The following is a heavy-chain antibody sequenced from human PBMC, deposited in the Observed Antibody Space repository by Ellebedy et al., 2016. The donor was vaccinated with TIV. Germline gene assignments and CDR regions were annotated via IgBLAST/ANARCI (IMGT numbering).Heavy chain of an antibody. CDR1: GFTFSWYS. CDR3: ARDRHGGYDSLDD. V-gene: IGHV3-69-1*01. J-gene: IGHJ4*02. D-gene: IGHD5-12*01. Sequence: PGGSLRLSCAASGFTFSWYSFNWVRQAPGKGLEWVSTISPSNYEYYTDSVKGRFTISRDNAKNSLFLEMNSLRAEDTAVYYCARDRHGGYDSLDDWGQGTLVTVSA. CDR2: ISPSNYE.